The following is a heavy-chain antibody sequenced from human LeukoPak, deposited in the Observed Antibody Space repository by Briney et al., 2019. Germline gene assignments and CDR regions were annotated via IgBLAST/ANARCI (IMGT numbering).Heavy chain of an antibody. CDR1: GGSVSSSNYY. Sequence: SETLSLTCTVSGGSVSSSNYYWSWIRQPPGKGLEWVGFFSYNVHSDYNPSLKSRVTISVDTSKNQFSLRLSSVAAADTAIYYCARVSVAGTGPDYWGQGTLVTVSS. J-gene: IGHJ4*02. V-gene: IGHV4-61*01. CDR2: FSYNVHS. D-gene: IGHD6-13*01. CDR3: ARVSVAGTGPDY.